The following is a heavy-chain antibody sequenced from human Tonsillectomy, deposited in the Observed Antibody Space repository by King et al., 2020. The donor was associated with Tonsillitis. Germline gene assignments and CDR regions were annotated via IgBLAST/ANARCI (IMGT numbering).Heavy chain of an antibody. CDR2: ISGSGGST. CDR1: GFTFSSYA. Sequence: VQLVESGGGLVQPGGSLRLSCAASGFTFSSYAMSWVRQATGKGREWGSAISGSGGSTYYADSVKGRFTIARDNSKNTLYLQMNSRRAEDTAVYYCAKAITMIVVVILDYWGQGTLVTVPS. V-gene: IGHV3-23*04. J-gene: IGHJ4*02. D-gene: IGHD3-22*01. CDR3: AKAITMIVVVILDY.